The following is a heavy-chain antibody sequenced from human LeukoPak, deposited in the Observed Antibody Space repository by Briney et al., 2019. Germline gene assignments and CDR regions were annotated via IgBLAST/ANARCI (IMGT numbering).Heavy chain of an antibody. V-gene: IGHV3-23*01. D-gene: IGHD2/OR15-2a*01. Sequence: GGSVRLSCAASGFTFSSYHMGWVRQAPGKGLEWVSAISDTGYTTYYAVSVKGRFTISRDNSKNTLNLQMNSLRAEDTALYYCAKKRESSPTSFDNWGQGTLVTVSS. J-gene: IGHJ4*02. CDR3: AKKRESSPTSFDN. CDR2: ISDTGYTT. CDR1: GFTFSSYH.